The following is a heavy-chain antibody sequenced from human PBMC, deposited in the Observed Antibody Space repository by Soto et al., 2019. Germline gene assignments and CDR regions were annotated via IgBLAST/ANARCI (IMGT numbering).Heavy chain of an antibody. D-gene: IGHD3-10*01. CDR1: GGTFSNYA. CDR2: FIPIFDAA. Sequence: QVQLVQSGAEVKKPGSSVKVSCKASGGTFSNYAINWVRQAPGQGLEWMGGFIPIFDAANYAQNFRGRVTITADDSTSTAYMELSGLRSEDTAMYYCARKAESYGFDIWGQGTLVTVS. J-gene: IGHJ3*02. V-gene: IGHV1-69*01. CDR3: ARKAESYGFDI.